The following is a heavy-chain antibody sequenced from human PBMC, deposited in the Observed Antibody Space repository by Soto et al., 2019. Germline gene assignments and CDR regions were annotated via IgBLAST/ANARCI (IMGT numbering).Heavy chain of an antibody. D-gene: IGHD6-13*01. J-gene: IGHJ4*02. CDR2: MNPNSGNT. CDR3: ARTAYSSSSQKN. CDR1: GYTFTSYD. V-gene: IGHV1-8*01. Sequence: QVQLVQSGAEVKKPGASVKVSCKASGYTFTSYDINWVRQDTGQGLEWMGWMNPNSGNTGYAHKFQGRVTMTRNTSISTAYMELSSLRSEDTDVYYCARTAYSSSSQKNWGQGTLVTVSS.